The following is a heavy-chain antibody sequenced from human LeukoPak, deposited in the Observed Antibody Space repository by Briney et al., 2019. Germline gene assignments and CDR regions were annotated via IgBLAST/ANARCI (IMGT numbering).Heavy chain of an antibody. Sequence: GGSLRLSCAASGFTFSDSVMHWVRQAPGKALEYVSAINANGGSTFYADSVKGRFTNSRDNSRNTLYLQMGSLRADDMAVYYCARVDGSNYPNWGQGTLVTVSS. D-gene: IGHD3-10*01. J-gene: IGHJ4*02. CDR3: ARVDGSNYPN. CDR2: INANGGST. V-gene: IGHV3-64*02. CDR1: GFTFSDSV.